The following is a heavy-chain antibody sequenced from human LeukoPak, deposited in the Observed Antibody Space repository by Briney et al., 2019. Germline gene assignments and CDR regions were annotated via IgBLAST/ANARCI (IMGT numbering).Heavy chain of an antibody. CDR3: ARQTGSGLFTLP. CDR1: GISISSSNSY. Sequence: SETLSLTCSVSGISISSSNSYWGWIRQPPGKRLEWIGSIYYTGNTYYNAFIKSRVTISIDTSKNQISLRLTSVTATDTAMYYCARQTGSGLFTLPGGQGTLVTVSS. V-gene: IGHV4-39*01. D-gene: IGHD3/OR15-3a*01. J-gene: IGHJ4*02. CDR2: IYYTGNT.